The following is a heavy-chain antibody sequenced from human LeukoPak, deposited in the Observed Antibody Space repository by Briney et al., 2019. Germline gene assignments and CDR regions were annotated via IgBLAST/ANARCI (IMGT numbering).Heavy chain of an antibody. Sequence: SETLSLTCTVSGGSISSSSYYWGWIRQPPGKGLEWIGSIYYSGSTYYNPSLKSRVTISVDTSKNQFSLKLSSVTAADTAVYYCARGIAAAGSNWFDPWGQGTLVTVSS. D-gene: IGHD6-13*01. CDR3: ARGIAAAGSNWFDP. V-gene: IGHV4-39*07. J-gene: IGHJ5*02. CDR1: GGSISSSSYY. CDR2: IYYSGST.